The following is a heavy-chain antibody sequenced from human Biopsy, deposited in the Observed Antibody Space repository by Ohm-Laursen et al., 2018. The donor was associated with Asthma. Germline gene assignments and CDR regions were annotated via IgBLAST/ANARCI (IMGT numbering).Heavy chain of an antibody. CDR1: GGTFDIYP. Sequence: SSVKVSCKDPGGTFDIYPISWVRQAPGQGLEWMGGLIPVLGTPDHAQMFEGRVTITADESTSTAYMELSNLSSEDTAVYYCARGYSGSDRIVYYYSGLEVWGQGTTVTVSS. D-gene: IGHD5-12*01. V-gene: IGHV1-69*01. CDR2: LIPVLGTP. J-gene: IGHJ6*02. CDR3: ARGYSGSDRIVYYYSGLEV.